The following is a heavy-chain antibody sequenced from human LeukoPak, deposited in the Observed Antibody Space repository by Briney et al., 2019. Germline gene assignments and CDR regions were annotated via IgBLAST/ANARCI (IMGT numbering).Heavy chain of an antibody. CDR2: IIPIFGTA. CDR1: GGTFSSYA. CDR3: AIDDGLNFDY. V-gene: IGHV1-69*05. D-gene: IGHD4/OR15-4a*01. J-gene: IGHJ4*02. Sequence: ASVKVSCKASGGTFSSYAISWVRQAPGQGLEWMGGIIPIFGTANYAQKFQGRVTITRNTSIGTAYMELSSLRSEDTAVYYCAIDDGLNFDYWGQGTLVTVSS.